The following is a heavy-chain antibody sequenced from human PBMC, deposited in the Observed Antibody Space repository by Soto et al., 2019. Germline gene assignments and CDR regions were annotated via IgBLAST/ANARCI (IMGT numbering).Heavy chain of an antibody. CDR1: GFTFSSYW. CDR3: ARVNFWSGYPTLYYMDV. D-gene: IGHD3-3*01. V-gene: IGHV3-74*01. J-gene: IGHJ6*03. Sequence: EVQLVESGGGLVQSGGSLRLSCAASGFTFSSYWMHWVRQAPGKGLVWVSRINSDGSSTSYADSVKGRFTISRDNAKNTLYLQMNSLRAEDTAVYYCARVNFWSGYPTLYYMDVWGKGTTVTVSS. CDR2: INSDGSST.